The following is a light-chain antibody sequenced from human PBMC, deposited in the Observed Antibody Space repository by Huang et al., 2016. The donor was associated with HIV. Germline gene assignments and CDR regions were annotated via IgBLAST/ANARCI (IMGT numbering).Light chain of an antibody. V-gene: IGKV1-39*01. CDR2: TAS. J-gene: IGKJ1*01. CDR1: QTISSY. Sequence: DIQMTQSPSSLSASVGDRITITCRASQTISSYLNWYHQKPGKAPKLLIYTASSLQSGVPSRFSGSGSGTEFARTISSLQPEDFATYYCQHTYSTPHMFGQGTKVEIK. CDR3: QHTYSTPHM.